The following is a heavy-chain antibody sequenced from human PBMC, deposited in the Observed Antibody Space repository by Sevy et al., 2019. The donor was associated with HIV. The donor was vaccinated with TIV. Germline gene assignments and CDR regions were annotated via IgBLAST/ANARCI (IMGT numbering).Heavy chain of an antibody. CDR1: GFTVSSNF. V-gene: IGHV3-53*01. J-gene: IGHJ4*02. CDR3: ARGKHISDYYGSFDY. CDR2: IYIGGTT. D-gene: IGHD4-17*01. Sequence: GGSLRLSCAASGFTVSSNFMSWVRQAPGKGLEWVSVIYIGGTTYYADSVKGRFTISRDNSKNTLYLQMNSLRAEDTAVYYRARGKHISDYYGSFDYWGQGTLVTVSS.